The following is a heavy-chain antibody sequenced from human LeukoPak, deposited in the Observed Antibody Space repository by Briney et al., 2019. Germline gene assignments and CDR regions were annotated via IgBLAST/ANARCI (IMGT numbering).Heavy chain of an antibody. CDR1: GGTFSNYA. Sequence: SVKVSCKASGGTFSNYAISWVRQAPGQGLEWMGGITPIFATPSYAQKFQGRVTITADESTSTAYMELSGLRSEDTAVYYCARWAGYCRVTNCYSAFDYWGQGTLVTVSS. D-gene: IGHD2-2*02. J-gene: IGHJ4*02. CDR2: ITPIFATP. V-gene: IGHV1-69*13. CDR3: ARWAGYCRVTNCYSAFDY.